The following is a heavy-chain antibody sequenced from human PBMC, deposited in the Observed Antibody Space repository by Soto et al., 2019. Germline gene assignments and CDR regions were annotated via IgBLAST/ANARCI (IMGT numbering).Heavy chain of an antibody. CDR1: GYRFTNSW. CDR2: ISPSDSDT. J-gene: IGHJ4*02. V-gene: IGHV5-51*01. Sequence: GESLKISCKGSGYRFTNSWIGWVRQMPGKGLEWMGIISPSDSDTRYSPSFRGQVTISVDKSISTAYLQWSSLKPSDTAMYYCARQGGDYVSLDYWGQGTLVTVS. D-gene: IGHD4-17*01. CDR3: ARQGGDYVSLDY.